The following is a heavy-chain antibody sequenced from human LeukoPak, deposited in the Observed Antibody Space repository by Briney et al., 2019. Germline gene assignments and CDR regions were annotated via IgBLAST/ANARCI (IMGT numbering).Heavy chain of an antibody. CDR1: GGTFSSYA. CDR3: ARDIAVATWGWFDP. D-gene: IGHD6-19*01. CDR2: IIPIFGTA. Sequence: ASVKVSCKASGGTFSSYAISWVRQAPGQGLEWMGGIIPIFGTANYAQKFQGRVTITADKPTSTAYMELSSLRSEDTAVYYCARDIAVATWGWFDPWGQGTLVTVSS. V-gene: IGHV1-69*06. J-gene: IGHJ5*02.